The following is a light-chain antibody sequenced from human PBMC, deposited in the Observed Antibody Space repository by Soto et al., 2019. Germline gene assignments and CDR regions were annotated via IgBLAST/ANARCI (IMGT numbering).Light chain of an antibody. V-gene: IGLV2-14*01. CDR3: SSYTSSVTVL. J-gene: IGLJ2*01. Sequence: QSALTQPAPVSGSPGQSITISCTGTSSDVGGYNYVSWYQQHPGEAPKLMIYEVSNRPSGVSTRFSGSKSGNTASLTISGLQAEDEADYYCSSYTSSVTVLFGGGTKVTVL. CDR1: SSDVGGYNY. CDR2: EVS.